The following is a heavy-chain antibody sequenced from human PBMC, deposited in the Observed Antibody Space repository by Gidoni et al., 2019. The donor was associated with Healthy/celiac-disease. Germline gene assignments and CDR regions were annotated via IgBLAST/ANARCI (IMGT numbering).Heavy chain of an antibody. J-gene: IGHJ5*02. CDR3: ARGFDTRKGWFDP. V-gene: IGHV1-69*04. D-gene: IGHD2-2*02. CDR1: AGPFSSYA. CDR2: IIPILGIA. Sequence: QVQLVQSGSAVQKPGSLMNVSCPATAGPFSSYAIGWVRQAPGQGLEWMERIIPILGIANYAQKVQDRVTITADKSTSTAYMELSSLRSEDTAVYYCARGFDTRKGWFDPWGQGTLVTVSS.